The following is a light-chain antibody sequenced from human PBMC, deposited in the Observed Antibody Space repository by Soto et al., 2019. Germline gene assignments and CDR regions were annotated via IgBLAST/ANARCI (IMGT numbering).Light chain of an antibody. Sequence: DIQLTQSPSFLSASVGDSVTITCRASQGISSYLAWYQHKPGKAPDLLIYAASTLQSGVPSRFSGSGSGTEFTLTISSQQPEDLATYYCQQLNSYPLTFGGGTKVEIK. CDR3: QQLNSYPLT. CDR1: QGISSY. V-gene: IGKV1-9*01. CDR2: AAS. J-gene: IGKJ4*01.